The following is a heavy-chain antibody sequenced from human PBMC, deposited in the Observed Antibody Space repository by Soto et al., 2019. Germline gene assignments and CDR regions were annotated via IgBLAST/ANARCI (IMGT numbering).Heavy chain of an antibody. J-gene: IGHJ6*03. CDR3: AGRGYCSSTSCYPGYYYYYYMYV. Sequence: QVQLQQWGAGLLKPSETLSLTCAVYGGSFSGYYWSWIRQPPGKGLEWIGEINHSGNTNYTPSLRSRVTIAVGPSESQFSLKLSSVTAAGTAVYYCAGRGYCSSTSCYPGYYYYYYMYVWGKGTTVTVSS. CDR2: INHSGNT. V-gene: IGHV4-34*01. D-gene: IGHD2-2*01. CDR1: GGSFSGYY.